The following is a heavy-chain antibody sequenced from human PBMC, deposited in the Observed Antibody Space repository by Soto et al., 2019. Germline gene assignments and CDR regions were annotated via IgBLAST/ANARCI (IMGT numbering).Heavy chain of an antibody. CDR1: GYTFTGYY. Sequence: ASVKVSCKASGYTFTGYYMHWVRQAPGQGLEWMGWINPNSGGTNYAQKFQGWVTMTRDTSISTAYMELSRLRSDDTAVYYCARTPPGWEPLPFFDYWGQGTLVTVSS. V-gene: IGHV1-2*04. CDR2: INPNSGGT. D-gene: IGHD1-26*01. CDR3: ARTPPGWEPLPFFDY. J-gene: IGHJ4*02.